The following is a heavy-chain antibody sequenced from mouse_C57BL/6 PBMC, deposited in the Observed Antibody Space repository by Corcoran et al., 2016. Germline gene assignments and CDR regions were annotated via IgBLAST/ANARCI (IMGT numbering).Heavy chain of an antibody. CDR1: GYTFTDYY. Sequence: EVQLQQSGPELVKPGASVKISCKASGYTFTDYYMNWVKQSHGKSLEWIGDINPNNGGTSYNQKFKGKATLTVDKSSSTAYMELRSLTSEDSAVYYCAKGLRPSRYFDVWGTGTTVTVSS. CDR2: INPNNGGT. CDR3: AKGLRPSRYFDV. D-gene: IGHD1-1*01. J-gene: IGHJ1*03. V-gene: IGHV1-26*01.